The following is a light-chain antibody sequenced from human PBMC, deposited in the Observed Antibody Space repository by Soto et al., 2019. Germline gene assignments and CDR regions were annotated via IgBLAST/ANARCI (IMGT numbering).Light chain of an antibody. Sequence: QAVVTQPPSASGTPGQRVTISCSGSSSNIGSNYVYWYQQLPGTAPKLLIYSNNQRPSGVPDRFSGSKSGTSASLAISGLRSEDEADYYCAAWDDSLSGPNVFGTGTKLTVL. CDR1: SSNIGSNY. V-gene: IGLV1-47*02. CDR3: AAWDDSLSGPNV. J-gene: IGLJ1*01. CDR2: SNN.